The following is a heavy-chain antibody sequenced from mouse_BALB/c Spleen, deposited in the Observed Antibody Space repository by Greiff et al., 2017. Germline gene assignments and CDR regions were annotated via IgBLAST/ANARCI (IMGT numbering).Heavy chain of an antibody. Sequence: QVQLKQPGAELVKPGASVKLSCKASGYTFTSYWMHWVKQRPGQGLEWIGEINPSNGRTNYNEKFKSKATLTVDKSSSTAYMQLSSLTSEDSAVYYCAREGNDYWGQGTTLTVSS. J-gene: IGHJ2*01. CDR3: AREGNDY. CDR2: INPSNGRT. V-gene: IGHV1S81*02. CDR1: GYTFTSYW.